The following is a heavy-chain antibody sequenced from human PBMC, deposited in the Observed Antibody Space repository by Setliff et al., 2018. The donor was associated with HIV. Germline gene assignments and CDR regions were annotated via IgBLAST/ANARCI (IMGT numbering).Heavy chain of an antibody. CDR2: ISYDGSNK. J-gene: IGHJ6*02. V-gene: IGHV3-30*01. D-gene: IGHD3-10*01. Sequence: AGGSLRLSCAASGFTFSSYAMHWVRQAPGKGLEWVAVISYDGSNKYYADSVKGRFTISRDNSKNTLYLQMNSLRAEDTAVYYCARSVIGYYYYGMDVWGQGTLVTVS. CDR3: ARSVIGYYYYGMDV. CDR1: GFTFSSYA.